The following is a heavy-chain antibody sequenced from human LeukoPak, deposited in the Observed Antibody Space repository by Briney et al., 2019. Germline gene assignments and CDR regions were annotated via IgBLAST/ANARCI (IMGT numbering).Heavy chain of an antibody. CDR3: ARTTMVRGTYYMDV. CDR2: IYYSGYT. V-gene: IGHV4-59*01. J-gene: IGHJ6*03. CDR1: GLTFSSYG. Sequence: GSLRLSCAASGLTFSSYGMSWIRQPPGKGLEWIGYIYYSGYTNYNPSLKSRVTISVDTSKNQFSLKLSSVTAADTAVYYCARTTMVRGTYYMDVWGKGTTVTISS. D-gene: IGHD3-10*01.